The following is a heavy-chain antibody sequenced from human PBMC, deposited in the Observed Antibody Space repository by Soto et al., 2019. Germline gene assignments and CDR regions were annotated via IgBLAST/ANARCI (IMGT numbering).Heavy chain of an antibody. V-gene: IGHV4-39*01. D-gene: IGHD3-10*01. Sequence: SETLSLTCTVSGGSISSSSYYWGWIRQPPGKGLEWIGSIYYSGSTYYKPSLKSRVTISVDTSKNQFSLKLSSVTAADTAVYYCARLNLWFGEFYYFDYWGQGTLVTVSS. J-gene: IGHJ4*02. CDR2: IYYSGST. CDR1: GGSISSSSYY. CDR3: ARLNLWFGEFYYFDY.